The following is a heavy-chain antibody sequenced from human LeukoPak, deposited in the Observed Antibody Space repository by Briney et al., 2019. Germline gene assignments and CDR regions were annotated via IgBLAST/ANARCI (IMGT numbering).Heavy chain of an antibody. V-gene: IGHV4-59*11. CDR2: ISNSGST. D-gene: IGHD2-15*01. Sequence: SETLSLTCTVSGGSISSHYWTWIRQSPVKGLEWIGGISNSGSTSYNPSLKSRVTISIDTSKNQFSLKLSSVTAADTAVYYCGRAALVGYFSYYYMDVWGKGTTVTVSS. J-gene: IGHJ6*03. CDR1: GGSISSHY. CDR3: GRAALVGYFSYYYMDV.